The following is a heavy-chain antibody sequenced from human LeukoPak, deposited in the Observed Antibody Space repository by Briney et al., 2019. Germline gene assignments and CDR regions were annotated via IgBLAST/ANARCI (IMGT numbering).Heavy chain of an antibody. Sequence: GASVKVSCKASGYTFTSYYMHWVRQAPGQGLEWMGIINPSGSSTRYAQKFQGRVTMTRDTSTSTVYMELSSLRSEDTAVYYCARGPMIVVVIPVEGIDYWGQGTLVTVSS. CDR3: ARGPMIVVVIPVEGIDY. CDR1: GYTFTSYY. J-gene: IGHJ4*02. D-gene: IGHD3-22*01. CDR2: INPSGSST. V-gene: IGHV1-46*01.